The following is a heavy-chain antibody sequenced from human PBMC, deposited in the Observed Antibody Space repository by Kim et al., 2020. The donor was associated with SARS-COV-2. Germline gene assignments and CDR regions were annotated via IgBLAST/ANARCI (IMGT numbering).Heavy chain of an antibody. CDR1: GGSISSYY. Sequence: SETLSLTCTVSGGSISSYYWSWIRQPPGKGLEWIGYIYYSGSTNYNPSLKSRVTISVDTSKNQFSLKLSSVTAADTAVYYCARDAPYYDSSGFLFDYWGQGTLVTVSS. J-gene: IGHJ4*02. D-gene: IGHD3-22*01. CDR3: ARDAPYYDSSGFLFDY. CDR2: IYYSGST. V-gene: IGHV4-59*13.